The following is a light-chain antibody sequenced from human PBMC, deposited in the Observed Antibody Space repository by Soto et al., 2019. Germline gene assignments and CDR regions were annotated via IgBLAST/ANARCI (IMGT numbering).Light chain of an antibody. Sequence: QSALTQPPSASGSPGQSVTISCSGTSSDIGGYDYVSWYQQHPGKAPKLIISQVTKRPSGVPDRFSGSKSGNTASLTVSGLQAEDEADYFCSSYAGNNIYVFGTATKLTVL. CDR3: SSYAGNNIYV. J-gene: IGLJ1*01. CDR1: SSDIGGYDY. V-gene: IGLV2-8*01. CDR2: QVT.